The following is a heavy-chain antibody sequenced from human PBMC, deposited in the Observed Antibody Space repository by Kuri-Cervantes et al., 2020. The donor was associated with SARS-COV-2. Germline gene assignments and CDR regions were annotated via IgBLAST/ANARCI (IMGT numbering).Heavy chain of an antibody. CDR1: GYTFTNYD. J-gene: IGHJ6*03. V-gene: IGHV1-8*03. CDR3: ARDGRVYYDFWSGYPPEVHYYYMDV. Sequence: ASVKVSCKASGYTFTNYDINWVRQATGQGLEWMGWMNPNSGNTGYAQKFQGRVTITRNTSMSTAYMELSSLRSEDTAVYYCARDGRVYYDFWSGYPPEVHYYYMDVWGKGTTVTVSS. D-gene: IGHD3-3*01. CDR2: MNPNSGNT.